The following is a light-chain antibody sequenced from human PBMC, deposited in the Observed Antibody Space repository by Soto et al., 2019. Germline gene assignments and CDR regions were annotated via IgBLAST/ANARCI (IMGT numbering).Light chain of an antibody. J-gene: IGLJ3*02. Sequence: QSVLTQPPSVSGAPGQRVTISCTGSSSNIGAGYDVHWYQQLPGTAPKLLIYGNTNRPSGVPDRFSGSKSGTSASLAITGLQAEDEADYYCQSYDSLSGWVFGGGTMVTVL. CDR1: SSNIGAGYD. CDR3: QSYDSLSGWV. V-gene: IGLV1-40*01. CDR2: GNT.